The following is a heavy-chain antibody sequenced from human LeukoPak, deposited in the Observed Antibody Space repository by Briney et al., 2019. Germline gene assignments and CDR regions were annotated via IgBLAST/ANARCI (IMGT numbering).Heavy chain of an antibody. CDR3: AIHIAAAGDDAFDI. J-gene: IGHJ3*02. D-gene: IGHD6-13*01. Sequence: PSETLSLTCTVSGGSISSGGFYWSWIRQHPGKGLEWIGYIYYSGSTYYNPSLKSRVTISVDTSKNQFSLKLSSVTAADTAVYYCAIHIAAAGDDAFDIWGQGTMVTVSS. V-gene: IGHV4-31*03. CDR1: GGSISSGGFY. CDR2: IYYSGST.